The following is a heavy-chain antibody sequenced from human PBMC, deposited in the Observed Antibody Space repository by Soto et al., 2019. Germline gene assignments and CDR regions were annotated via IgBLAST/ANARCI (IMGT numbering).Heavy chain of an antibody. CDR2: ISSSSSYT. V-gene: IGHV3-11*06. Sequence: GGSLRLSCAASGFTFSDYYMSWIRQAPGKGLEWVSYISSSSSYTNDADCVKGRFTISRDNAKKSLDLQMNSLIAEDTAVYYCARAPSLPSGIAAAGTPFFDYWGQGTLVTVSS. J-gene: IGHJ4*02. D-gene: IGHD6-13*01. CDR1: GFTFSDYY. CDR3: ARAPSLPSGIAAAGTPFFDY.